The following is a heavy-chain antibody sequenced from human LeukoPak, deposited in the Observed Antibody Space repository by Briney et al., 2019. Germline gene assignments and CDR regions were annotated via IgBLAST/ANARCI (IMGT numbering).Heavy chain of an antibody. D-gene: IGHD1-26*01. CDR3: ARLRSGSYLNYYYYMDV. CDR1: GGSISTSNYY. J-gene: IGHJ6*03. Sequence: ASETLSLTCTVSGGSISTSNYYWGWIRQPPGKGLEWIGNIFYSGSTYYSPSLKSRVTISLDTSRNQFSLKLTSVTAADTAVYYCARLRSGSYLNYYYYMDVWGKGTTVTISS. CDR2: IFYSGST. V-gene: IGHV4-39*07.